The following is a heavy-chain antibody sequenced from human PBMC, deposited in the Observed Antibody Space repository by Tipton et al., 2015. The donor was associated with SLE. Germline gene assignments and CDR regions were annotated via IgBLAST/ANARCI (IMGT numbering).Heavy chain of an antibody. J-gene: IGHJ4*02. CDR2: IYYSGST. CDR3: ARSELGFDY. CDR1: GGSISSSSYY. D-gene: IGHD6-13*01. V-gene: IGHV4-39*07. Sequence: GLVKPSETLSLTCTVSGGSISSSSYYWGWIRQPPGKGLEWIGSIYYSGSTYYNPSLKSRVTISVDTSKNQFSLKLSSVTAADTAVYYCARSELGFDYWCQGTLVTVSS.